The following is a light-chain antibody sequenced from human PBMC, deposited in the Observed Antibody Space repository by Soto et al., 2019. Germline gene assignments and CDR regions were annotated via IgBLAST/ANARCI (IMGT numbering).Light chain of an antibody. Sequence: DIQMTQSPSTLSASVGDRVTITCRASQSISSWLAWYQQKPGKAPKLLIYDASSLESGVPSRFSGSGSGTEFTLTISSLQPDDFATYYFQQYNSYSPVTFGGGTKVEIK. CDR3: QQYNSYSPVT. V-gene: IGKV1-5*01. CDR1: QSISSW. CDR2: DAS. J-gene: IGKJ4*01.